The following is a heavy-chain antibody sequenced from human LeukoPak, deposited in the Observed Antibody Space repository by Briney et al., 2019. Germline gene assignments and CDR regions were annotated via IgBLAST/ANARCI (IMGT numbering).Heavy chain of an antibody. D-gene: IGHD1-26*01. CDR1: GGSFSGYY. V-gene: IGHV4-34*01. CDR3: ARARRGASTFDY. J-gene: IGHJ4*02. CDR2: INHSGST. Sequence: SETLSLTCAVYGGSFSGYYWSWIRQPPGKGLEWIGEINHSGSTNYNPSLKSRVTISIDTSKNQFSLKLSSVTAADTAVYYCARARRGASTFDYGGQGTLVTVSS.